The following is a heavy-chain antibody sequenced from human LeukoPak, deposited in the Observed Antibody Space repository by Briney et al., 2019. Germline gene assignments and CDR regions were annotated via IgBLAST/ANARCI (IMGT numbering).Heavy chain of an antibody. Sequence: SETLSLTCTVSGGSISSSSYYWSWIRQPPGKGLEWIGYIYYSGSTNYNPSLKSRVTISVDTSKNQFSLKLSSVTAADTAVYYCARAGLDYYDSSEVWGQGTLVTVSS. D-gene: IGHD3-22*01. CDR3: ARAGLDYYDSSEV. CDR1: GGSISSSSYY. V-gene: IGHV4-61*01. CDR2: IYYSGST. J-gene: IGHJ4*02.